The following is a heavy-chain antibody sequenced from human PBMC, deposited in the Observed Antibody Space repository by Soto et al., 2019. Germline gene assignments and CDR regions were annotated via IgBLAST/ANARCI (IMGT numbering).Heavy chain of an antibody. CDR1: GYTFTSYG. CDR2: ISAYNGNK. V-gene: IGHV1-18*01. D-gene: IGHD3-22*01. J-gene: IGHJ4*02. CDR3: ARASTYYYDSSGYYFDY. Sequence: QVQLVQSGAEVKKPGASVKVSCKASGYTFTSYGISWVRQAPGQGLEWMGWISAYNGNKNYAQKLQGRVTMTTDTSTSTAYMELRSLRSDDTAVYYCARASTYYYDSSGYYFDYWGQGTLVTVSS.